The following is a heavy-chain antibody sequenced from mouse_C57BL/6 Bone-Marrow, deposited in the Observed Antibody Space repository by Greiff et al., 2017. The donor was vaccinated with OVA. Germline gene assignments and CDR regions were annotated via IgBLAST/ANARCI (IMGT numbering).Heavy chain of an antibody. CDR3: ARHYYGSSYY. J-gene: IGHJ2*01. D-gene: IGHD1-1*01. CDR1: GFTFSSYG. CDR2: ISSGGSYT. V-gene: IGHV5-6*02. Sequence: EVKLEESGGDLVNPGGSLKLSCAASGFTFSSYGMSWVRQTPDKRLEWVATISSGGSYTYYPDSVKGRFTISRDNAKNTLYLQMSSLKSEDTAMYYCARHYYGSSYYWGQGTTLTVAS.